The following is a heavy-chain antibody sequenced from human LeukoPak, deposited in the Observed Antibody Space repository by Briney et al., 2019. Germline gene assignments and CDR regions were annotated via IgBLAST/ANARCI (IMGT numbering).Heavy chain of an antibody. D-gene: IGHD5-24*01. CDR2: IYYSGST. Sequence: SETLSLTCTVSGGSISSGDYYWSWIRQPPGKGLEWIGYIYYSGSTYYNPSLKSRVTISVDTSKNQFSLKLSSVTAADTAVYYCARGAIGGDGYNYVDYWGQGTLVTVSS. J-gene: IGHJ4*02. CDR1: GGSISSGDYY. V-gene: IGHV4-30-4*08. CDR3: ARGAIGGDGYNYVDY.